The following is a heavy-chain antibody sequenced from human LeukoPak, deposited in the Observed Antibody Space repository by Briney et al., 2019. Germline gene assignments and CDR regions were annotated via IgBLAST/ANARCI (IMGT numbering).Heavy chain of an antibody. Sequence: PSQTLSLTCTASGGSISSGTYYLTWIRQPAGKGLEWIGRLYTSGSTKYNPSLESRVSISLDTSKNQFSLKPSSVTAADTAVYYCASRDGWSGSYHGFDPWGQGTLVTVSS. CDR2: LYTSGST. V-gene: IGHV4-61*02. CDR3: ASRDGWSGSYHGFDP. CDR1: GGSISSGTYY. J-gene: IGHJ5*02. D-gene: IGHD1-26*01.